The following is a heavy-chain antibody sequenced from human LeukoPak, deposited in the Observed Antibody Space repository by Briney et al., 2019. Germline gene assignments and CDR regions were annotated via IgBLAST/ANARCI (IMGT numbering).Heavy chain of an antibody. Sequence: SGGSLRLSCAASGFIVRNYAIHWVRQAPGKGLDWVAVISYDGTNKYYADSVKGRFTISRDNSKNTLFLQMNSLRVEDTAVYYCAREFDSWGQGTLVTVSS. V-gene: IGHV3-30*01. J-gene: IGHJ5*01. CDR2: ISYDGTNK. CDR3: AREFDS. CDR1: GFIVRNYA.